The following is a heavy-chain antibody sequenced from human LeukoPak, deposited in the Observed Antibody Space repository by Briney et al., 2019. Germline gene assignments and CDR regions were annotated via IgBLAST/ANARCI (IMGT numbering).Heavy chain of an antibody. D-gene: IGHD6-13*01. CDR3: ARVGVAAAGYPFDY. Sequence: ASVKVSCKASGYTFTGYYMHRVRQAPGQGLEWMGWINPNSGGTNYAQKFQGRVTMTRDTSISTAYMELSRLRSDDTAVYYCARVGVAAAGYPFDYWGQGTLVTVSS. CDR2: INPNSGGT. V-gene: IGHV1-2*02. CDR1: GYTFTGYY. J-gene: IGHJ4*02.